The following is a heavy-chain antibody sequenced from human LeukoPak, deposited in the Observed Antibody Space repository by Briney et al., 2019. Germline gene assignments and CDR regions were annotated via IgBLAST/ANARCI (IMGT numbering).Heavy chain of an antibody. J-gene: IGHJ4*02. Sequence: SETLSLTCTVSGGSISSYYWSWIRQPPGKGLEWIGYIYYSGSTNYNPSLKSRVTISVDTSKNQFSLKLSSVTAADTAEYYCARHSCGGSSSCRTFDNWGQGTLVTLSS. CDR1: GGSISSYY. D-gene: IGHD6-13*01. V-gene: IGHV4-59*08. CDR3: ARHSCGGSSSCRTFDN. CDR2: IYYSGST.